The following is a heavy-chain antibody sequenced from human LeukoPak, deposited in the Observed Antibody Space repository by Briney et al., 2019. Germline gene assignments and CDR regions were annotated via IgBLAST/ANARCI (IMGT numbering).Heavy chain of an antibody. V-gene: IGHV1-69*13. CDR1: GGTFSSYA. J-gene: IGHJ4*02. CDR3: ARALPVAGRSPFDY. D-gene: IGHD6-19*01. CDR2: IIPIFGTA. Sequence: ASVKVSCKASGGTFSSYAISWVRQAPGQGLEWMGGIIPIFGTANYAQKFQGRVTITADESTSTAYMELSSLRSVDTAVYYCARALPVAGRSPFDYWGQGTLVTVSS.